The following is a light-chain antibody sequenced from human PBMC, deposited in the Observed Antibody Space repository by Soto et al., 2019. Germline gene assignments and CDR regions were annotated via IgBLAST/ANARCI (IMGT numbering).Light chain of an antibody. V-gene: IGLV1-40*01. CDR3: QYYDSSRSGWV. Sequence: QSVLTQPPSVSGAPGQMVTISCTGSSSNIGAGYDVHWYQQLPGTDPKLLIYGNSNRPSGVPDRFSGSKSGTSASLAITGLQAEDEADYDCQYYDSSRSGWVFGGGTKLTVL. CDR1: SSNIGAGYD. J-gene: IGLJ3*02. CDR2: GNS.